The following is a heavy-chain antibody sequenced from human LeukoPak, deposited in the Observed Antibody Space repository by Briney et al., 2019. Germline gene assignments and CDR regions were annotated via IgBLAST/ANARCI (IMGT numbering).Heavy chain of an antibody. D-gene: IGHD3-3*01. V-gene: IGHV1-18*01. Sequence: GASVKVSCKASGYTFTSYGISWVRQAPGQGLEWMGWISAYNGNTNYAQKLQGRVTMTTDTSTSTAYMELRSLRSDDTAVYYCARELGPGYDFWSGYSAYGMDVWGQGTTVTVSS. CDR3: ARELGPGYDFWSGYSAYGMDV. CDR2: ISAYNGNT. J-gene: IGHJ6*02. CDR1: GYTFTSYG.